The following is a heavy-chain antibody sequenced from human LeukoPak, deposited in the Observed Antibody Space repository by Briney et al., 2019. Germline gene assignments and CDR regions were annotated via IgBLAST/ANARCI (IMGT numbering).Heavy chain of an antibody. V-gene: IGHV3-23*01. Sequence: GGSLRLSCAASGFTFSSYAMSWVRQAPGKGLEWVSAISGSGGSTYYADSVKGRFTISRDNSKNTLYLQMNSLRAEDTAVYYCASPAVRTGHYYDSSGYYSNDAFDIWGQGTMVTVSS. J-gene: IGHJ3*02. CDR2: ISGSGGST. CDR3: ASPAVRTGHYYDSSGYYSNDAFDI. CDR1: GFTFSSYA. D-gene: IGHD3-22*01.